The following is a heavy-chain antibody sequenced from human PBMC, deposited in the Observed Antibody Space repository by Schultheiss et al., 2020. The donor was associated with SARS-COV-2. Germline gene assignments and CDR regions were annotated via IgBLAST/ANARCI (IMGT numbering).Heavy chain of an antibody. D-gene: IGHD1-26*01. CDR3: ARASYPGSLFDY. J-gene: IGHJ4*02. CDR1: GYTFTGYY. Sequence: ASVKVSCKASGYTFTGYYMHWVRQAPGQGLECMGWINPTSGGTNYAQKFQGRVTITRDTSISTAYMELSRLRSDDTAVYYCARASYPGSLFDYWGQGTLVTVSS. V-gene: IGHV1-2*02. CDR2: INPTSGGT.